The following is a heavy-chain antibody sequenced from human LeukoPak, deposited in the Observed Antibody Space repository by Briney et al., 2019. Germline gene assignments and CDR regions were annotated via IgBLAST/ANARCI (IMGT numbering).Heavy chain of an antibody. D-gene: IGHD4-17*01. V-gene: IGHV4-59*01. CDR1: GASISSYY. J-gene: IGHJ6*02. CDR3: AREAWVSGDSKYRYYGIDV. CDR2: IDYSGST. Sequence: SETLSLTCTVSGASISSYYWSWIRQPPGKGLEWIGYIDYSGSTNYTPSLKSRVTISVDTSKNQFSLKLSSVTAVDTALYYCAREAWVSGDSKYRYYGIDVWGQGTTVTVSS.